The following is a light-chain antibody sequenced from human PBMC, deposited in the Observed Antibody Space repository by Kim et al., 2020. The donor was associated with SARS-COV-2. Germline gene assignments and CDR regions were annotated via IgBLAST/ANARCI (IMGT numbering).Light chain of an antibody. CDR1: KLGDKY. CDR2: HDT. Sequence: SPGQTASITCSGHKLGDKYACWYQQKPGQSPVLVIYHDTKRPSGIPERFSGSNSGNTATLTISRTQAMDEADYYCQAWDTSTAYVFGTGTKVTV. J-gene: IGLJ1*01. V-gene: IGLV3-1*01. CDR3: QAWDTSTAYV.